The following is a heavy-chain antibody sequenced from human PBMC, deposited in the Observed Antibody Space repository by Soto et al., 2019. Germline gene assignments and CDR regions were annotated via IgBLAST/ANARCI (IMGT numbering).Heavy chain of an antibody. Sequence: VHLLESGGGLEQPGGSLRLSCAASGFVFSTYAMSWVRQAPGKGLEWVSGISGGGGGTYYADSVKGRFTISRDNPKSTVYLQMNSLRDEDTAVYYCAKDLMGEQWPTAFDIWGQGTMVTVSS. CDR3: AKDLMGEQWPTAFDI. J-gene: IGHJ3*02. D-gene: IGHD6-19*01. V-gene: IGHV3-23*01. CDR2: ISGGGGGT. CDR1: GFVFSTYA.